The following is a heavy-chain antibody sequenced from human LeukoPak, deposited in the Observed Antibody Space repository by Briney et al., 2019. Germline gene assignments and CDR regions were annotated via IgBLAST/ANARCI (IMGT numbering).Heavy chain of an antibody. Sequence: ASVKVSCKASGGTFSSYAISWVRQAPGQGLEWMGRIIPILGIANYAQKFQGRVTITADKSTSTAYMELSRLRSDDTAVYYCARGDVDTAMVLALPSQNHSPYYGMDVWGQGTTVTVSS. CDR2: IIPILGIA. J-gene: IGHJ6*02. D-gene: IGHD5-18*01. V-gene: IGHV1-69*04. CDR3: ARGDVDTAMVLALPSQNHSPYYGMDV. CDR1: GGTFSSYA.